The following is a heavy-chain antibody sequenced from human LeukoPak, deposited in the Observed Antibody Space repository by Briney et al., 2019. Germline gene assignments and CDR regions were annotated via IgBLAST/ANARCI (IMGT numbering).Heavy chain of an antibody. D-gene: IGHD6-13*01. CDR2: IYHSGST. J-gene: IGHJ4*02. CDR3: AREVAAAPTGFDY. CDR1: GYSISSGYY. V-gene: IGHV4-38-2*02. Sequence: SETLSLTCTVSGYSISSGYYWGWIRQPPGKGLEWIGSIYHSGSTYYKSSLKSRVTISVDTSKNQFSLKLNSVTAADTAVYYCAREVAAAPTGFDYWGQGTLVTVSS.